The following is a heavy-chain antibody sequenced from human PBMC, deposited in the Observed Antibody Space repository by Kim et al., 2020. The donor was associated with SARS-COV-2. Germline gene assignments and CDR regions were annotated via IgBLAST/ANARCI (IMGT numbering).Heavy chain of an antibody. J-gene: IGHJ4*02. V-gene: IGHV1-46*01. CDR2: INPSGGST. D-gene: IGHD6-13*01. CDR1: GYTFTSYY. Sequence: ASVKVSCKASGYTFTSYYMHWVRQAPGQGLEWMGIINPSGGSTSYAQKFQGRVTMTRDTSTSTAYMELSSLRSEDTAGYYCARWLRYSSSWECFDYWGRGTLVTVSS. CDR3: ARWLRYSSSWECFDY.